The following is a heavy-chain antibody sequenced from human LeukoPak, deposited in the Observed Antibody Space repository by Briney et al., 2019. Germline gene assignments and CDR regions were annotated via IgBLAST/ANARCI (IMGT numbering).Heavy chain of an antibody. CDR2: IYYSGNT. D-gene: IGHD6-13*01. V-gene: IGHV4-59*01. Sequence: SETLSLTCTVSGGSISSYYWSWIRQPPGKGLEWIGYIYYSGNTNYNPSLMSRVTISVDTSKNQFSLKLSSVTAADTAVYYCARLYSSSLGRVFDYWGQGTLVTVSS. CDR3: ARLYSSSLGRVFDY. J-gene: IGHJ4*02. CDR1: GGSISSYY.